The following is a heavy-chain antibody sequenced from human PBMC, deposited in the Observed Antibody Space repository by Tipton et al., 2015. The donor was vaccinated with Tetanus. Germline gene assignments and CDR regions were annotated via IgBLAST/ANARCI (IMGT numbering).Heavy chain of an antibody. CDR1: GGSLSSLL. V-gene: IGHV4-59*11. CDR3: AGVTAQRTELYFEH. J-gene: IGHJ1*01. D-gene: IGHD2-8*02. CDR2: IDHSGNT. Sequence: GLVKPSETLSLTCTVSGGSLSSLLWTWTRLSPGKGLEWIGYIDHSGNTNYNPSLRSRVTMSLDTSKNQFSLKVTSVTAADTAVYYCAGVTAQRTELYFEHWGQGTQVTVSS.